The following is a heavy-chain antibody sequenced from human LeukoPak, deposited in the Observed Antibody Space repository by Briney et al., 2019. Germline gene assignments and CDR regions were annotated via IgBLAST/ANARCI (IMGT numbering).Heavy chain of an antibody. D-gene: IGHD2-2*01. CDR1: GYAFTGYY. CDR2: INPNSGGT. Sequence: ASVKVSCKASGYAFTGYYMHWVRQAPGQGLEWMGWINPNSGGTNYAQKFQGRVTMTRDTSISTAYMELSSLLSDDTAVYYCASFGYCSSTSCFLFDYWGQGTLVTVSS. V-gene: IGHV1-2*02. J-gene: IGHJ4*02. CDR3: ASFGYCSSTSCFLFDY.